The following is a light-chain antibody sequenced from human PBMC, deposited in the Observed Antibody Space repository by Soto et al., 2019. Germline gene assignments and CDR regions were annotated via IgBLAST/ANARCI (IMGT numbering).Light chain of an antibody. CDR2: GAS. J-gene: IGKJ1*01. V-gene: IGKV3-20*01. Sequence: EIVLTQSPGTLSLSPGERATLSCRASQSVSSSYLAWYQQKPGQAPRLLIYGASSRATGIPARFSGSGSGTAFTLTISRLKPADFAVYYCQHYGSSRTFGQGTQVEIK. CDR3: QHYGSSRT. CDR1: QSVSSSY.